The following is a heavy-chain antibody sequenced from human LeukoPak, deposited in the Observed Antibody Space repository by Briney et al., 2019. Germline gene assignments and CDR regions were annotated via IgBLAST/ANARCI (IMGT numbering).Heavy chain of an antibody. CDR3: ARESGYYDSSGYPPFIYYMDV. CDR1: GGSISSYY. CDR2: IYYSGST. V-gene: IGHV4-59*01. Sequence: PSETLSLTCAVSGGSISSYYWSWIRQPPGKGLEWIGYIYYSGSTNYNPSLKSRVTISVDTSKNQFSLKLSSVTAADTAVYYCARESGYYDSSGYPPFIYYMDVWGKGTTVTVSS. D-gene: IGHD3-22*01. J-gene: IGHJ6*03.